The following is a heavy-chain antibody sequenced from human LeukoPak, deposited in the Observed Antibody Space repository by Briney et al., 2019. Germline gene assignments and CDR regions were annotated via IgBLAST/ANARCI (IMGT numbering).Heavy chain of an antibody. CDR1: GGSISSGSYY. CDR2: IYYSGST. CDR3: ARDLRGDIIPNGMDV. Sequence: PSETLSLTCTVSGGSISSGSYYWSWIRQPPGKGLEWIGYIYYSGSTNHNPSLKSRVTISVDTSKNQLSLKLSSVTTADTAVYYCARDLRGDIIPNGMDVWGQGTTVTVSS. V-gene: IGHV4-61*01. D-gene: IGHD3-9*01. J-gene: IGHJ6*02.